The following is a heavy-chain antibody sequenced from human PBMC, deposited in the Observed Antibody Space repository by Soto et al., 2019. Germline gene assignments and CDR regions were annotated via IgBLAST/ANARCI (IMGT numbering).Heavy chain of an antibody. Sequence: GSLRLSCAASGFTFSSYAMHWVRQAPGKGLEWVAVISYDGSNKYYADSVKGRFTISRDNSKNTLYLQMNSLRAEDTAVYYCARGDIVVVPAAIRFRYYYGMDVWGQGTTVTVSS. CDR1: GFTFSSYA. CDR3: ARGDIVVVPAAIRFRYYYGMDV. D-gene: IGHD2-2*02. CDR2: ISYDGSNK. V-gene: IGHV3-30-3*01. J-gene: IGHJ6*02.